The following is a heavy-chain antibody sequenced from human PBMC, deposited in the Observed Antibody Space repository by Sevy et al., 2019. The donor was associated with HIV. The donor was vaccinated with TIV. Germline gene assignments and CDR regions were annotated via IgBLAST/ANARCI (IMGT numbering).Heavy chain of an antibody. Sequence: ASVKLSCKASGYTFSTYGISWVRQAPGQGLEWMGWISAYNGHTNYAQKVQGRVTMSIDTSTRTAYMELRSLGSDDTALYYCARDRGDVLGAILFDSWGQGTLVTVSS. CDR2: ISAYNGHT. V-gene: IGHV1-18*01. J-gene: IGHJ4*02. CDR3: ARDRGDVLGAILFDS. D-gene: IGHD2-8*02. CDR1: GYTFSTYG.